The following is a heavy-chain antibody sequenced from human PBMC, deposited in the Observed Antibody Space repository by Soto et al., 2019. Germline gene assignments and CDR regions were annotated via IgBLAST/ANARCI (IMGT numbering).Heavy chain of an antibody. Sequence: ESGGGLVKPGGSLRLSCAASGFTFTNHNMNWVRQAPGKGLEWVSSISSSSSFRNYADSVKGRFSISRDNDKNLVYLQMDSLRAEDTAVYYCARDPPLSVLVVVATDDFWGQGTPVTVSS. CDR1: GFTFTNHN. D-gene: IGHD2-21*01. V-gene: IGHV3-21*01. CDR3: ARDPPLSVLVVVATDDF. J-gene: IGHJ4*02. CDR2: ISSSSSFR.